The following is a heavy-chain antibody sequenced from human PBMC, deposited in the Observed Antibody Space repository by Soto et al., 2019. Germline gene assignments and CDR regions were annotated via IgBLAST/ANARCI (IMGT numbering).Heavy chain of an antibody. D-gene: IGHD6-19*01. CDR2: IIPIFGTA. V-gene: IGHV1-69*01. J-gene: IGHJ5*02. CDR1: GGTFSSYA. CDR3: ARGVGFIAVAGTSWFDP. Sequence: QVQLVQSGAEVKKPGSSVKVSCKASGGTFSSYAISWVRQAPGQGLEWMGGIIPIFGTANYAQKFQGRVTITADESTSTASMELSSLRSEDTAVYYCARGVGFIAVAGTSWFDPWGQGTLVTVSS.